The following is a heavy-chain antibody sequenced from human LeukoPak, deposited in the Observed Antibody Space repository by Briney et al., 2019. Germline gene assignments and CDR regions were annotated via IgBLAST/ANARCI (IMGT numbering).Heavy chain of an antibody. CDR1: GFTFSNYN. J-gene: IGHJ4*02. CDR3: ARSETLDY. CDR2: ITTSTSTT. Sequence: GRSLRLSCAASGFTFSNYNINWARQAPGKGLEWVSYITTSTSTTYYADSVKGRFTISRDNAKNSLYLQMNSLRDEDTAVYYCARSETLDYWGQGTLVTVSS. V-gene: IGHV3-48*02.